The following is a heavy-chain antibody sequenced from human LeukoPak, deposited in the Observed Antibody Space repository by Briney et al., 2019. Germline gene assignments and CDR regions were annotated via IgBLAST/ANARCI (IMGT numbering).Heavy chain of an antibody. J-gene: IGHJ6*02. Sequence: GGSLRLSCVDSGISSSSSWMHWVRQPPGKGLEWVANIKQDGSKKYHVDSVKGRFTISRDNAKNSLYLQMNSLRVEDTAIYYCLRSMAVWGQGTAVTVSS. CDR2: IKQDGSKK. CDR1: GISSSSSW. CDR3: LRSMAV. V-gene: IGHV3-7*03.